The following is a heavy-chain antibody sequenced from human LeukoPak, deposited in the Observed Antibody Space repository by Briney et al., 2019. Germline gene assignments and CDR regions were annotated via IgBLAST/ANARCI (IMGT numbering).Heavy chain of an antibody. D-gene: IGHD2-8*01. V-gene: IGHV4-34*01. CDR2: INHSGST. J-gene: IGHJ6*03. Sequence: SETLSLTCAVYGGSFSGYYWSWIRQPPGKGLEWIGEINHSGSTNYNPSLKSRVTISVDTSKNQFSLKLSSVTAADTAVYYCASTRKLWVYGKGYYYYYMDVWGKGTTVTVSS. CDR3: ASTRKLWVYGKGYYYYYMDV. CDR1: GGSFSGYY.